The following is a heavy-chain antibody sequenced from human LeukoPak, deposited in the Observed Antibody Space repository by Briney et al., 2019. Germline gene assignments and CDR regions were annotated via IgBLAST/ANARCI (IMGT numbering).Heavy chain of an antibody. CDR1: GFTFNNAW. Sequence: PGGSLRLSCAASGFTFNNAWMTWVRQAPGKGLEWVGRIKSKTDGGTTDYAAPVTGRFTISRDDSENTLYLQTNSLRTEDTAVYYCTTASTLWFGELLFYWGQGTLVTVSS. D-gene: IGHD3-10*01. CDR3: TTASTLWFGELLFY. J-gene: IGHJ4*02. CDR2: IKSKTDGGTT. V-gene: IGHV3-15*01.